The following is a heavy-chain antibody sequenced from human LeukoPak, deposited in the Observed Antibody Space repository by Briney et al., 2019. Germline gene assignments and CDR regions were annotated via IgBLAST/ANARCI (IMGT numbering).Heavy chain of an antibody. J-gene: IGHJ3*02. D-gene: IGHD3-3*01. Sequence: SETLSLTCTVSGGYISSYYWSWIRQPPGKGLEWIGYVYYSGSTNYNPSLKSRVTISVDTSKNQFSLKLSSVTAADTAVYYCARSSYDFWSGYYPDIWGQGTMVTVSS. CDR3: ARSSYDFWSGYYPDI. CDR2: VYYSGST. CDR1: GGYISSYY. V-gene: IGHV4-59*01.